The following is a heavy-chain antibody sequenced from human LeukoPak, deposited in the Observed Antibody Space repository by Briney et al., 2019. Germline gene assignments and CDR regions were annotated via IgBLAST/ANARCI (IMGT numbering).Heavy chain of an antibody. CDR3: ARAEYCSSTSCSYFDY. Sequence: SETLSLTCAVYGGSFSGYYWSWIRQPPGKGLEWIGEINHSGSTNYNPSLKSRVTISVDTSKNQFSLKLSSVTAADTAVYYCARAEYCSSTSCSYFDYWGQGTLVTVSS. V-gene: IGHV4-34*01. CDR1: GGSFSGYY. J-gene: IGHJ4*02. D-gene: IGHD2-2*01. CDR2: INHSGST.